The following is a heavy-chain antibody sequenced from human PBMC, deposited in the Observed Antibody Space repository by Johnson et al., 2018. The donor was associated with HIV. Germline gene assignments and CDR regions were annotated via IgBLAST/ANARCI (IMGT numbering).Heavy chain of an antibody. V-gene: IGHV3-30-3*01. D-gene: IGHD5-12*01. CDR2: ISYDGSNK. CDR3: AINSDYDSHGAFDI. J-gene: IGHJ3*02. Sequence: QVQLVESGGGVVQPRRSLRLSCAASGFTFSSYALHWVRQAPGKGLEWVAVISYDGSNKYYADSVKGRFTIASANSKNTLYLQMNSLRAKDTAVYYCAINSDYDSHGAFDIWGQGTMVTVSS. CDR1: GFTFSSYA.